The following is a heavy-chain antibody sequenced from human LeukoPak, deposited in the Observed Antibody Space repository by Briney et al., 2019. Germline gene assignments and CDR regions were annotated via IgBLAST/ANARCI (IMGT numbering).Heavy chain of an antibody. CDR3: ARDPPLYSSGWLTRGDY. V-gene: IGHV1-46*01. CDR1: GYTFTSFY. D-gene: IGHD6-19*01. Sequence: ASVKVSCKASGYTFTSFYMHWVRQAPGQGLEWMGIINPSGGSTSYAQKFQGRVTMTRDTSTSTVYMDLSSLRSEDTAVYYCARDPPLYSSGWLTRGDYWGQGTLVTVSS. CDR2: INPSGGST. J-gene: IGHJ4*02.